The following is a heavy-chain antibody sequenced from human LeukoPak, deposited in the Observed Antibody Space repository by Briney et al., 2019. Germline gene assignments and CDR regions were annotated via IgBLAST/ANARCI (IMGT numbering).Heavy chain of an antibody. V-gene: IGHV3-30*18. CDR1: GFTFSSYS. J-gene: IGHJ6*02. Sequence: GGSLRLSCAASGFTFSSYSMNWVRQAPGKGLEWVAVILYDGINKYYADSVKGRFTISRDNAKNSLYLQMNSLRVEDTALYYCAKANYQLLAPNHPYGLDVWGQGTTVTVSS. CDR3: AKANYQLLAPNHPYGLDV. CDR2: ILYDGINK. D-gene: IGHD2-2*01.